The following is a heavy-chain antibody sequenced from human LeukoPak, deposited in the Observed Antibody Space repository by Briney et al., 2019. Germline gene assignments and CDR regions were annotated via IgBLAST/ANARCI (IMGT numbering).Heavy chain of an antibody. CDR3: ATDYCSSTKCPMDF. D-gene: IGHD2-2*01. CDR2: IYHSGST. J-gene: IGHJ4*02. Sequence: ASETLSLTCTVSGDSISSGDYYWTWIRQPPGKGLEWIGYIYHSGSTYYNPSLESRVTISTDRSKNQFALKVTSVTAADTAVYYCATDYCSSTKCPMDFWGQGTLVTVSS. CDR1: GDSISSGDYY. V-gene: IGHV4-30-2*01.